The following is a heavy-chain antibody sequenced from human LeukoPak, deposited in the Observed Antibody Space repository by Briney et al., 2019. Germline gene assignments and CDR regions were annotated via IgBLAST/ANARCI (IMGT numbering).Heavy chain of an antibody. CDR2: ISGSGGST. D-gene: IGHD3-3*02. Sequence: GGSLRLSCAASGFTFSSYAMSWVRQAPGKGLEWVSAISGSGGSTYYADSVKGRFTISRDNSKNTLYLQMNSLRAEDTAVYYCAKAIRRHRDLDAFDMWGQGTLVSVSS. CDR1: GFTFSSYA. V-gene: IGHV3-23*01. CDR3: AKAIRRHRDLDAFDM. J-gene: IGHJ3*02.